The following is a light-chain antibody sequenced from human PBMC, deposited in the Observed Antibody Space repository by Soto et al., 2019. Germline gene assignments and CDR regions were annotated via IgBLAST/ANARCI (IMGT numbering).Light chain of an antibody. J-gene: IGKJ4*01. V-gene: IGKV3-15*01. CDR1: EFLSSSY. Sequence: EIVLTQSPGTLSLSPGERATLSCRASEFLSSSYLVWYQQKPGQAPRLLIYGASSRATGIPARFSGSGSGTEFTLTISSLQSEDFAVYYCQQYNNWPTFGGGTKVDIK. CDR3: QQYNNWPT. CDR2: GAS.